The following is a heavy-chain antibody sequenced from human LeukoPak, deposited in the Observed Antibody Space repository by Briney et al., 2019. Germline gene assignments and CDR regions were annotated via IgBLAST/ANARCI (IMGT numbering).Heavy chain of an antibody. CDR1: GYSISSGYY. CDR2: IYHSGST. J-gene: IGHJ6*03. Sequence: PSETLSLTCTVSGYSISSGYYWGWIRQPPGKGLEWIGTIYHSGSTYYNPSLKSRVTISVDTSKNQFSLKLSSVPAADTAVYYCARVVMRGSGSYWSYYYYYMDVWGKGTTVTISS. V-gene: IGHV4-38-2*02. CDR3: ARVVMRGSGSYWSYYYYYMDV. D-gene: IGHD3-10*01.